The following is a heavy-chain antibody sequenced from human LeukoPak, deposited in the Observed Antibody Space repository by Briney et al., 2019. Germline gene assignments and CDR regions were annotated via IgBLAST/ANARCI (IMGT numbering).Heavy chain of an antibody. V-gene: IGHV3-11*04. CDR3: ARDYERSYSGLLAFYY. J-gene: IGHJ4*02. Sequence: GGSLRLSCAASGFTFSDYYMSWIRQAPGKGLEGVPYISSSGSTIYYADSVKGRFTISRDNAKNSLYLQMNSLRAEDTAVYYCARDYERSYSGLLAFYYWGQGTLVTVSS. CDR1: GFTFSDYY. D-gene: IGHD1-26*01. CDR2: ISSSGSTI.